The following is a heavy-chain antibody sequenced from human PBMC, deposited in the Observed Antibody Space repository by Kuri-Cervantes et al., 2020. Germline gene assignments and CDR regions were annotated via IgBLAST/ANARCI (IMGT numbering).Heavy chain of an antibody. Sequence: SETLSLTCAVYGGSFSGYYWSWIRQPPGKGLEWIGEINHSGSTNYNPSLKSRVIISADTSKNQFSLKLSSVTVADTAVYYCARDGLRKTGQDAFDIWGQGTMVTVSS. CDR3: ARDGLRKTGQDAFDI. CDR1: GGSFSGYY. V-gene: IGHV4-34*01. J-gene: IGHJ3*02. D-gene: IGHD3/OR15-3a*01. CDR2: INHSGST.